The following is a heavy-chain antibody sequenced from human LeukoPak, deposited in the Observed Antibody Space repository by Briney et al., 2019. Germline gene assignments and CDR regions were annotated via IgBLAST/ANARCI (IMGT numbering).Heavy chain of an antibody. D-gene: IGHD3-22*01. CDR2: ISYDGSNK. CDR3: AREDFPKDAQLNLYYYDSSGYYYSGY. V-gene: IGHV3-30-3*01. J-gene: IGHJ4*02. CDR1: GFTFSSDA. Sequence: SGGSLRLSCAASGFTFSSDAMHWVRQAPGKGREWVAVISYDGSNKYYADSVKGRFTISRDNSKNTLYLQMNRLRAEDTGVYYCAREDFPKDAQLNLYYYDSSGYYYSGYWGQGTLVTVSS.